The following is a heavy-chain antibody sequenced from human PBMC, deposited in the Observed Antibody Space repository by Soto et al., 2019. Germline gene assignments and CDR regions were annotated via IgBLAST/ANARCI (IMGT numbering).Heavy chain of an antibody. CDR3: TRPPSSDVDY. V-gene: IGHV3-73*01. Sequence: HPGGSLRLSCVVSGLTFSASAMHWVRQASGKGLERVGRIRSKPNNYATAYAASVKGRFTISRDDSKNTVYLQMNSLKIEDTAVYYCTRPPSSDVDYWGQGTLVTVSS. CDR2: IRSKPNNYAT. J-gene: IGHJ4*02. D-gene: IGHD6-6*01. CDR1: GLTFSASA.